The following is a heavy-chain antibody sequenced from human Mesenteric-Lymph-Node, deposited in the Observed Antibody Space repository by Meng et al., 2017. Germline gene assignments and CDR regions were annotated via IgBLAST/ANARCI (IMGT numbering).Heavy chain of an antibody. CDR3: ASFPPPGKQWLVTDY. CDR2: IYHSGST. CDR1: GGAISSSNW. V-gene: IGHV4-4*03. Sequence: QVQRRGSGPRPWTTPGPRSLTGAVSGGAISSSNWWSWVRQPPGKGLEWIGEIYHSGSTNYNPSLKSRVTISVDKSKNQFSLKLSSVTAADTAVYYCASFPPPGKQWLVTDYWGQGTLVTVSS. J-gene: IGHJ4*02. D-gene: IGHD6-19*01.